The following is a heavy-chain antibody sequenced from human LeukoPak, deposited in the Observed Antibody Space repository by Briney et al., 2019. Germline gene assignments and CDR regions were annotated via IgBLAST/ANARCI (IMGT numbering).Heavy chain of an antibody. CDR3: ARVAAAGYYYYGMDV. CDR2: INHSGST. Sequence: SETLSLTCAVYGGSFSGYYWSWIRQPPGKGLEWIGEINHSGSTNYNPSLKSRVTISVDTSKNQFSLKLSSVTAADTAVYYCARVAAAGYYYYGMDVWGQGTTVTVSS. V-gene: IGHV4-34*01. D-gene: IGHD6-13*01. J-gene: IGHJ6*02. CDR1: GGSFSGYY.